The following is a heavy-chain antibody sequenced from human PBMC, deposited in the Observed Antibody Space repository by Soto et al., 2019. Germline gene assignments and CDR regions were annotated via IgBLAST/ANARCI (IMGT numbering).Heavy chain of an antibody. CDR3: ARHATNSSSWVDY. Sequence: QLQLQESGPGLVKPSETLSLTCTVSGGSISSSSYYWGWIRQPPGKGLEWIGSIYYSGSTYYNPSLNSRLTISVDTSKNQFSLKLSSVTAADTAVYYCARHATNSSSWVDYWGQGTLVTVSS. J-gene: IGHJ4*02. D-gene: IGHD6-13*01. V-gene: IGHV4-39*01. CDR2: IYYSGST. CDR1: GGSISSSSYY.